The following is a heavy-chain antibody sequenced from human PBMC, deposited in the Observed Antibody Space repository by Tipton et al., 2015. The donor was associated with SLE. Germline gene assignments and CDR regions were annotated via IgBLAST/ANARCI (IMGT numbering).Heavy chain of an antibody. CDR1: GFILSNYN. V-gene: IGHV3-21*01. D-gene: IGHD3-3*01. Sequence: GSLRLSCEASGFILSNYNINWVRQAPGKGLEWVSSISSSSSFIDYSDSVKGRFTISRDNAKNSVFLQMNSLKAEDTAVYYCVRERFWSGYFDLWGRGTVVTVSS. CDR2: ISSSSSFI. J-gene: IGHJ2*01. CDR3: VRERFWSGYFDL.